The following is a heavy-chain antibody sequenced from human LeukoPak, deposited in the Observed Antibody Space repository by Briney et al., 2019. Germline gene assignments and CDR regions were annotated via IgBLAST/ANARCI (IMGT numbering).Heavy chain of an antibody. Sequence: SETLSLTCTVSGGSISSYYWSCIRQPPGKGLEWIGYTYYSGSTNYNPSLKSRVTISVDTSKNQFSLKLSSVTAADTAVYYCARHSLAGLDFDYWGQGTLVTVSS. CDR1: GGSISSYY. CDR3: ARHSLAGLDFDY. V-gene: IGHV4-59*08. J-gene: IGHJ4*02. CDR2: TYYSGST. D-gene: IGHD2-15*01.